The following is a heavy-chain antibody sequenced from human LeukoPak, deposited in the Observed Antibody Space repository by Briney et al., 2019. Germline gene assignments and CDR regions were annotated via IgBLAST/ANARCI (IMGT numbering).Heavy chain of an antibody. Sequence: PGGSLRLSCAASGFTFSNFAMTWVRQAPGKGLEWVSTISGSGGYTYYAEFVKGRCTISRDNSKNTLYPQMNSLRAEDTAVYYCARWWREYYYYYGMDVWGQGTTVTVSS. CDR2: ISGSGGYT. D-gene: IGHD2-15*01. J-gene: IGHJ6*02. V-gene: IGHV3-23*01. CDR1: GFTFSNFA. CDR3: ARWWREYYYYYGMDV.